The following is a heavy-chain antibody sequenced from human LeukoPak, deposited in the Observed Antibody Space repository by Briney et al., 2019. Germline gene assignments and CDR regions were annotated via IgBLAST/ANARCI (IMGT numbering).Heavy chain of an antibody. CDR2: IYYSGST. V-gene: IGHV4-59*01. Sequence: SETLSLTCTVSGGSISSYYWSWIRRPPGKGLEWIGYIYYSGSTNYNPSLKSRVTISVDTSKNQFSLKLSSVTAADTAVYYCARGRFGKFDPWGQGTLVTVSS. CDR3: ARGRFGKFDP. CDR1: GGSISSYY. D-gene: IGHD3-10*01. J-gene: IGHJ5*02.